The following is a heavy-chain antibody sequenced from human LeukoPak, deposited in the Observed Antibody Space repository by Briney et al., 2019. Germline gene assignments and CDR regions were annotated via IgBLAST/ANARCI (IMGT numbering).Heavy chain of an antibody. CDR1: GYTFTSYA. CDR2: INAGNGNT. Sequence: PWASVKVSCKASGYTFTSYAMHWVRQAPGQRLEWMGWINAGNGNTEYSQKFQGRVTITRDTSASTAYMELSSLRSEDTAVYYCARAGITIFGVVTAFDYWGQGTLVTVSS. V-gene: IGHV1-3*01. D-gene: IGHD3-3*01. CDR3: ARAGITIFGVVTAFDY. J-gene: IGHJ4*02.